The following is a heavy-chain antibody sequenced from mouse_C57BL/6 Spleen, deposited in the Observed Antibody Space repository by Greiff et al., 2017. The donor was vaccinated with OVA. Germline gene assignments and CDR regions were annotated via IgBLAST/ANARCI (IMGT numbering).Heavy chain of an antibody. CDR1: GYTFTSYG. V-gene: IGHV1-81*01. J-gene: IGHJ2*01. CDR2: IYPRSGNT. CDR3: ASYYGYY. Sequence: VKLQESGAELARPGASVKLSCKASGYTFTSYGISWVKQRTGQGLEWIGEIYPRSGNTYYNEKFKGKATLTADKSSSTAYMELRSLTSEDSAVYFCASYYGYYWGQGTTLTVSS. D-gene: IGHD2-2*01.